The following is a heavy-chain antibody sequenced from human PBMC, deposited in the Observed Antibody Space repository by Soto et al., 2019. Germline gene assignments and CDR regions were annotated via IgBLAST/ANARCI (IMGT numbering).Heavy chain of an antibody. J-gene: IGHJ4*01. Sequence: QVQLVESGGGVVQPGRSLRLSCAASGFTFSSYAMHWVRQAPGKGLEWVAVISYAGSNKYYADSVKGRFTISRDNSRNTLYLQMNSLRAEDTAVYYCARDRGVGARTDYFDYWGHGTLVTVSS. CDR2: ISYAGSNK. V-gene: IGHV3-30-3*01. CDR3: ARDRGVGARTDYFDY. D-gene: IGHD1-26*01. CDR1: GFTFSSYA.